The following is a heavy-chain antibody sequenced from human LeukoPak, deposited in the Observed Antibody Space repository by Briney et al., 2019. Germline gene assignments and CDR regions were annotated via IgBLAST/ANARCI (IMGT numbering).Heavy chain of an antibody. CDR3: ARLRMTTVFGYFDY. CDR2: ISAYNGNT. Sequence: ASVTVSCKASGYTFTSYGISWVRQAPGQGLEWMGWISAYNGNTNYAQKLQGRVTMTTDTSTSTAYMELRSLRSDDTAVYYCARLRMTTVFGYFDYWGQGTLVTVSS. D-gene: IGHD4-17*01. J-gene: IGHJ4*02. CDR1: GYTFTSYG. V-gene: IGHV1-18*01.